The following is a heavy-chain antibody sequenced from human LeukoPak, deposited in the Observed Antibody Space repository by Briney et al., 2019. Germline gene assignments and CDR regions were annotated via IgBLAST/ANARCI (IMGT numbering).Heavy chain of an antibody. J-gene: IGHJ4*02. CDR3: ARGADSGYSSDN. CDR1: GITFSSHW. V-gene: IGHV3-74*01. Sequence: GGSLRLSCAASGITFSSHWMSWVRQAPGKGLVWVSRINSDGRSTNYADSVKGRFTISRDNAKNTLYLQMNSLRAEDTAVYYCARGADSGYSSDNWGQGTLVSVSS. CDR2: INSDGRST. D-gene: IGHD3-9*01.